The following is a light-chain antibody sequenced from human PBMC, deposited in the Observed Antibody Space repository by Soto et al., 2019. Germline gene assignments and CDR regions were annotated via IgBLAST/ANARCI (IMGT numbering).Light chain of an antibody. V-gene: IGKV1-5*03. CDR3: EQYNSYFVT. Sequence: DILMTQSPSTLSASVGDRISITCRASQSISSWLAWYQHKPGKAPKLLIYKASTLDSGVPSRFSGSGSGTEFTLTISNLQADDIATYYCEQYNSYFVTFGGGTKVEIK. CDR1: QSISSW. CDR2: KAS. J-gene: IGKJ4*01.